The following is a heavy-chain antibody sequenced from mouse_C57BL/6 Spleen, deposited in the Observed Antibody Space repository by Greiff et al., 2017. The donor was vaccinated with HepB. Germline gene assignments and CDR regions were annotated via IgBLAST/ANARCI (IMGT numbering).Heavy chain of an antibody. J-gene: IGHJ2*01. D-gene: IGHD2-4*01. CDR3: ARYYDYDDEYYFDY. Sequence: VQLQQSGAELARPGASVKLSCKASGYTFTSYGISWVKQRTGQGLEWIGEIYPRSGNTYYNDKFKGKATLTADKSSSTAYMELRSLTSEDSAVLFCARYYDYDDEYYFDYWGQGTTLTVSS. CDR2: IYPRSGNT. V-gene: IGHV1-81*01. CDR1: GYTFTSYG.